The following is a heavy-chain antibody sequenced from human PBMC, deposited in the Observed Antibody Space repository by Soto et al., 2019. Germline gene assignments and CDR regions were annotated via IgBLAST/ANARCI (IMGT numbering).Heavy chain of an antibody. CDR2: IGFTGDST. CDR3: ARRFSSSSFYFDY. V-gene: IGHV3-23*01. J-gene: IGHJ4*02. CDR1: GFPFSGYA. D-gene: IGHD6-6*01. Sequence: EVQLLESGGGLVQPGGSLRLSCAASGFPFSGYAMSWVRHAPDKGLEWVSAIGFTGDSTFYADSVKGRFTISRDNSKNTLYLQMNSLRAEDTAVYFCARRFSSSSFYFDYWGQGTLVTVSS.